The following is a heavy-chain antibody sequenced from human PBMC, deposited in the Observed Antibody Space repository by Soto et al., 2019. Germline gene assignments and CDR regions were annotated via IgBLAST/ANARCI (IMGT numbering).Heavy chain of an antibody. V-gene: IGHV4-59*11. CDR2: IHNGGTT. CDR3: ARREIKGPIDY. CDR1: GGSISDHY. J-gene: IGHJ4*02. D-gene: IGHD1-26*01. Sequence: SETLSLTCTVSGGSISDHYYMWIRQSPGKGLEYIGYIHNGGTTYYNPSLKSRVTMSVDTSKNQFSLKLTSVTAVDTAVYYCARREIKGPIDYWGQGTLVTVSS.